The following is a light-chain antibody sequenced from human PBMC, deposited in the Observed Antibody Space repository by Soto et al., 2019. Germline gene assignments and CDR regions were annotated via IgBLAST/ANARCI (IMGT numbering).Light chain of an antibody. J-gene: IGKJ1*01. V-gene: IGKV3-20*01. CDR3: HQYGSSPWT. CDR2: GAS. CDR1: QSVSSSY. Sequence: TVLTQSPGTLSLTPGERATLSCRASQSVSSSYLAWYQQEPGQAPRLLIYGASSRATGIPDRFSGSGSGTDFTLTISRLEPEDFAVYYCHQYGSSPWTLGQGTKVDI.